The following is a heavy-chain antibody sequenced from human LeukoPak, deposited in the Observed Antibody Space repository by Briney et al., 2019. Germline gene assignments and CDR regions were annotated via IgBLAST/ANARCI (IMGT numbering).Heavy chain of an antibody. D-gene: IGHD4-11*01. Sequence: SETLSLTCTVSGGSITSYYWSWIRQPPGKGLEWIGYIYGSGSTDYSPSLKSRVTISVDTSKNQFSLKLSSVTAADTAVYYCARFYSARGYYWGQGTLVTVSS. J-gene: IGHJ4*02. CDR2: IYGSGST. CDR1: GGSITSYY. CDR3: ARFYSARGYY. V-gene: IGHV4-59*12.